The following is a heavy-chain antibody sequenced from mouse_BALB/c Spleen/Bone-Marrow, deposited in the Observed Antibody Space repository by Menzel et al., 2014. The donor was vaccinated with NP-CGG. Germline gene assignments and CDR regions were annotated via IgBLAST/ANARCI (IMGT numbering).Heavy chain of an antibody. Sequence: EVKLMESGGGLVQPGGSRKLSCAASGFTFSSXGXHWIXPAPXXGXXWVAXIXSGXNTIHYEDTVKGRFTISRDNPKNTLYLQMTRLRSEDTAMYYCARRGTMITAGPFAYWGQGTLVTVSA. J-gene: IGHJ3*01. V-gene: IGHV5-17*02. CDR2: IXSGXNTI. CDR3: ARRGTMITAGPFAY. D-gene: IGHD2-4*01. CDR1: GFTFSSXG.